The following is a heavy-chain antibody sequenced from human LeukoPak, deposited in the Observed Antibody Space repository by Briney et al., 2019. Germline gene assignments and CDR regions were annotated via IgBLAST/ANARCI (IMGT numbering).Heavy chain of an antibody. CDR1: GFTFSSYG. J-gene: IGHJ4*02. Sequence: PGRSLRLSCAASGFTFSSYGMQWVRQAPGKGLEWVAVMSYDGSNKYYADSVKGRFTISRDNSKNTLYLQMNSLRPDDTAVYYCAKDRGSVGYNFMDYWGQGALVTVSS. D-gene: IGHD1-1*01. CDR2: MSYDGSNK. CDR3: AKDRGSVGYNFMDY. V-gene: IGHV3-30*18.